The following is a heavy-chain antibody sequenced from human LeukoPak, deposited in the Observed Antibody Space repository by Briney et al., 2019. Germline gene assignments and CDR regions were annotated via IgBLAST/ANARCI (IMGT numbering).Heavy chain of an antibody. V-gene: IGHV5-51*01. CDR1: GYSYTSYW. Sequence: GESLKISCKGSGYSYTSYWIGWVRQMPGKGLEWMGIIYPGDSDTRYSPSFQGQFTISADKSISTAYLQWSSLKASDTAMYYCARLPILSIAVAGTDYYFDYWGQGTLVTVSS. CDR2: IYPGDSDT. D-gene: IGHD6-19*01. J-gene: IGHJ4*02. CDR3: ARLPILSIAVAGTDYYFDY.